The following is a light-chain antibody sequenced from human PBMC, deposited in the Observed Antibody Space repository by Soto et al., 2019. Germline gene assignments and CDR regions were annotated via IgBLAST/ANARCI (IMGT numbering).Light chain of an antibody. V-gene: IGKV1-33*01. CDR3: QQHSYLTT. CDR1: QDISNY. Sequence: IHITQSPSSVSANVGDRVTITCQASQDISNYLNWYQQKPGKAPKLLIYDESNLETGVPSRSSGRGSGTDFTFTISSLKLEEIATYYCQQHSYLTTSGLGTRRE. CDR2: DES. J-gene: IGKJ5*01.